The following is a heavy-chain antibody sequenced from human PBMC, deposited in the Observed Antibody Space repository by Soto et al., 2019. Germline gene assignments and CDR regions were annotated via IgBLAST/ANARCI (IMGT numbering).Heavy chain of an antibody. D-gene: IGHD6-13*01. J-gene: IGHJ4*02. CDR1: GGSISSYY. Sequence: PSETLSLTCTVSGGSISSYYWSWIRQPPGKGLEWIGYIYYSGSTNYNPSLKSRVTISVDTSKNQFSLKLSSVTAADTAVYYCARPGIAAAGNFDYWGQGTLVTVSS. V-gene: IGHV4-59*08. CDR3: ARPGIAAAGNFDY. CDR2: IYYSGST.